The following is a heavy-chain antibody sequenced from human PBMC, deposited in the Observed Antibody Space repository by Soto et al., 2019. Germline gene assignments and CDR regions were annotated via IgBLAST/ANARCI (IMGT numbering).Heavy chain of an antibody. CDR3: AREPKRSTGYSSDTTFDY. V-gene: IGHV5-10-1*01. D-gene: IGHD6-25*01. CDR2: IDPSDSYT. CDR1: GYSFTSYW. Sequence: EVQLVQSGAEVKKPGESLRISCKGSGYSFTSYWINWVRQMPGKGLEWMGRIDPSDSYTNYSPSFQGHVTISADKSISTASLQWSSLKASDTAMYYCAREPKRSTGYSSDTTFDYWGQGTLVTVSS. J-gene: IGHJ4*02.